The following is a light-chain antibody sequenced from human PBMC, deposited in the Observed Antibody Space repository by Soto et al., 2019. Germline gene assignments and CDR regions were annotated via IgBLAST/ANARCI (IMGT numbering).Light chain of an antibody. Sequence: QSVLTQPPSVSGAPGQRVTISCTGSSSNIGAGYDVHWYQQRPGTAPKLLIFGNTNRPSGVPDRFSGSKSGTSASLAITGLQAEDEGDAYCQSYYSTLSARYVFGTGTKLTVL. CDR3: QSYYSTLSARYV. V-gene: IGLV1-40*01. CDR2: GNT. CDR1: SSNIGAGYD. J-gene: IGLJ1*01.